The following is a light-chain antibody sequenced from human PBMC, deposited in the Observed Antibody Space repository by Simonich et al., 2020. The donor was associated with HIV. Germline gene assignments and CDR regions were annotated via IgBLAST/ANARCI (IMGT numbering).Light chain of an antibody. J-gene: IGLJ3*02. Sequence: QSVLTQPPSASGTPGQRVTISCSGSSSNIGSNYVYWYRQLPGTAPKLLIYRNNQLPSGVPDRFSGSKSDTSASLAISGLRSEDEADYYCAAWDDSLSGRGVFGGGTKLTVL. CDR1: SSNIGSNY. V-gene: IGLV1-47*01. CDR2: RNN. CDR3: AAWDDSLSGRGV.